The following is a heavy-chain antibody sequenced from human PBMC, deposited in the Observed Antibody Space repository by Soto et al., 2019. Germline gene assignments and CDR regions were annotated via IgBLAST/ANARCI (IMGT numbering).Heavy chain of an antibody. CDR2: IYSGGST. CDR1: GFTVSSNY. D-gene: IGHD3-9*01. CDR3: ARDQDWDAFDI. J-gene: IGHJ3*02. Sequence: PGGSLRLSCAASGFTVSSNYMSWVRQAPGKGLEWVSVIYSGGSTYYADSVKGRFTISRDNSKNTLYLQMNSLRAEDTAVYYCARDQDWDAFDIWGQGTMVNVSS. V-gene: IGHV3-66*01.